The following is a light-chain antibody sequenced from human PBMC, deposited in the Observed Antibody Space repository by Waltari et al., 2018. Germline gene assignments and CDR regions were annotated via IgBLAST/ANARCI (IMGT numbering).Light chain of an antibody. Sequence: DIVLTQSPLSLPVTPGEPASISCRSSQSLLHSNGNNHVDWYLQKPGQSPQLLIYLGSTRASGVPDRFSGSGSGTDFTLKISRVAAEDVGVYYCMQALQTPTFGPGTRVDI. CDR1: QSLLHSNGNNH. CDR3: MQALQTPT. J-gene: IGKJ3*01. CDR2: LGS. V-gene: IGKV2-28*01.